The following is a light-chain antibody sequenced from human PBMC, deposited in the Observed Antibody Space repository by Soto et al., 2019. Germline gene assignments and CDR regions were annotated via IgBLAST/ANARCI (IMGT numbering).Light chain of an antibody. CDR3: LLFYGDVRGV. Sequence: QAVVTQEPSLTVSPGGTVTVTCGSSTGAVTSGHFPYWFQQKPGQAPRTLIYDTSNKHSWTPARFSGSLLGGKAALTLSGAQPEDEADYYCLLFYGDVRGVFGGGTKLTVL. CDR1: TGAVTSGHF. J-gene: IGLJ3*02. V-gene: IGLV7-46*01. CDR2: DTS.